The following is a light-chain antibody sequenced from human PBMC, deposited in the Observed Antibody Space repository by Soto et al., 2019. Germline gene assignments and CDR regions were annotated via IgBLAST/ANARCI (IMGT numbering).Light chain of an antibody. CDR1: SSGVGGYNY. J-gene: IGLJ1*01. CDR2: EVS. V-gene: IGLV2-14*01. Sequence: QSVLTQPASVSGSPGQSITISCTGTSSGVGGYNYVSWYQLHPGKAPKLMIYEVSNRPSGVSNRFSGSKSGNTASLTISGLQAEDEADYYCSSYTSSSTPFVFGTGTKVTVL. CDR3: SSYTSSSTPFV.